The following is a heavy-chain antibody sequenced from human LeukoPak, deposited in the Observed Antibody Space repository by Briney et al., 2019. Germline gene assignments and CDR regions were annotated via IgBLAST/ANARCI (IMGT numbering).Heavy chain of an antibody. Sequence: GGSLRLSCAASGFTFSSYAMHWVRQAPGKGLEWVAVISYDGSNKYYADSVKGRFTISRDNSKNTLYLQMNSLRAEDTAVYYCAKPADYWGQGTLVTVSS. V-gene: IGHV3-30-3*02. D-gene: IGHD2-2*01. CDR2: ISYDGSNK. J-gene: IGHJ4*02. CDR3: AKPADY. CDR1: GFTFSSYA.